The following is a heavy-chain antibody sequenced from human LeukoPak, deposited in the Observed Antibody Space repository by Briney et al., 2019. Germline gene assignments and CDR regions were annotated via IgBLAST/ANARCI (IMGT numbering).Heavy chain of an antibody. CDR1: GFTFSSYA. CDR3: ARDLTSQWLVDY. CDR2: ISYDGSNK. D-gene: IGHD6-19*01. V-gene: IGHV3-30-3*01. J-gene: IGHJ4*02. Sequence: PGRSLRLSCAASGFTFSSYAMHWVRQAPGKGLEWVAVISYDGSNKYYADSAKGRFTISRDNSKNTLYLQMNSLRAEDTAVYYCARDLTSQWLVDYWGQGTLVTVSS.